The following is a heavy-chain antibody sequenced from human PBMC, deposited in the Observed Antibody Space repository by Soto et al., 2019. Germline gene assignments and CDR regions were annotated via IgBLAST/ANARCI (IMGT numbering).Heavy chain of an antibody. J-gene: IGHJ6*02. Sequence: PSETLSLTCTVSGGSISSSSYYWGWIRQPPGKGLEWIGSIYYSGSTNYNPSLKSRVTISVDTSKNQFSLKLSSVTAADTAVYYCARDTSVVVAATWRHYYYGMDVWGQGTTVTVSS. D-gene: IGHD2-15*01. CDR2: IYYSGST. CDR1: GGSISSSSYY. CDR3: ARDTSVVVAATWRHYYYGMDV. V-gene: IGHV4-39*07.